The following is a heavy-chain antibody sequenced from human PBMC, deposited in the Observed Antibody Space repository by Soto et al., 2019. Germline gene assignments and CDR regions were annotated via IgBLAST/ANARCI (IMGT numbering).Heavy chain of an antibody. CDR2: IYGGGTT. J-gene: IGHJ4*02. Sequence: PGGSLRLSCAASGFAVSSKYMTWVRQAPGKGLERVSVIYGGGTTYYADSEKGRFTISRDTSKNTLYLQMNSLKAEDTDKYYYMQTNGRPGFDFLGQGTLVTVSS. V-gene: IGHV3-53*01. CDR1: GFAVSSKY. D-gene: IGHD2-2*01. CDR3: MQTNGRPGFDF.